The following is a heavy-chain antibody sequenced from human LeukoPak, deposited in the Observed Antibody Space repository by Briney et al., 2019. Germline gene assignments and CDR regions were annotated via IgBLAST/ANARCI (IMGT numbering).Heavy chain of an antibody. J-gene: IGHJ5*01. CDR2: IYPGDSDI. Sequence: GGPLEISLKGSGSPFTTYWIAWVRQMPGKGLEGMRIIYPGDSDIRYSPSFQGHVTISADKSINTAYQQWSSLRASDTAMYYCARSNNWYDYWGQGTLVTVSS. CDR3: ARSNNWYDY. CDR1: GSPFTTYW. V-gene: IGHV5-51*01.